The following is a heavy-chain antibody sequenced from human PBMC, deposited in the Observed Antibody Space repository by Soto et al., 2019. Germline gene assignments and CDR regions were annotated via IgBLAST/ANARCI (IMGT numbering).Heavy chain of an antibody. CDR3: ARDWSHLWSVDY. V-gene: IGHV3-30-3*01. CDR1: GFTFSSYA. CDR2: ISYDGSNK. D-gene: IGHD1-26*01. Sequence: QTGGSLRLSCAASGFTFSSYAMHWVRQAPGKGLEWVAVISYDGSNKYYADSVKGRFTISRDNSKNTLYLQMNSLRAEDTAVYYCARDWSHLWSVDYWGQGTLVTVSS. J-gene: IGHJ4*02.